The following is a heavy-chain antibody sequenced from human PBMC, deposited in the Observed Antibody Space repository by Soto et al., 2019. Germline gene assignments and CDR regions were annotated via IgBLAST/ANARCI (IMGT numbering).Heavy chain of an antibody. Sequence: EVQLVESGGGLVQPGRSLRLSCAASGFTFDDYAMHWVRQAPGKGLEWVSGISWNSGSIGYADSVKGRFTISRDNAKNSLYLQMNSLRAEDTALYYCAKDIYGGSSGWYGMDYWGQGTLVTVSS. CDR3: AKDIYGGSSGWYGMDY. D-gene: IGHD6-19*01. J-gene: IGHJ4*02. V-gene: IGHV3-9*01. CDR2: ISWNSGSI. CDR1: GFTFDDYA.